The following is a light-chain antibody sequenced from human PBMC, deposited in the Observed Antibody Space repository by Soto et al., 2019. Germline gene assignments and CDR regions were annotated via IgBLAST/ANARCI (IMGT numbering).Light chain of an antibody. CDR1: QSLSSNF. J-gene: IGKJ5*01. CDR3: QQYENSPIT. V-gene: IGKV3-20*01. CDR2: GAS. Sequence: EIVLTPSPGILSLSPGERASLSCGSSQSLSSNFLAWYQQKPGQAPRLLIYGASSRATGIPDRFSGTGSETDFTLTINRLEPEDFAVYYCQQYENSPITFGQGTRLEIK.